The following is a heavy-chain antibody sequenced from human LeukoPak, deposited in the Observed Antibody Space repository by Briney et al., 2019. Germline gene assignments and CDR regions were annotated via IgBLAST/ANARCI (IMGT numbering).Heavy chain of an antibody. CDR3: AKISGIAVAGTAIDY. V-gene: IGHV3-23*01. CDR2: ISGSGGST. J-gene: IGHJ4*02. Sequence: PGGSLRLSCAASGFTFSSHAMSWVRQAPGKGLEWVSAISGSGGSTYYADSVKGRFTISRDNSKNTLYLQMNSLRAEDTAVYYCAKISGIAVAGTAIDYWGQGTLVTVSS. D-gene: IGHD6-19*01. CDR1: GFTFSSHA.